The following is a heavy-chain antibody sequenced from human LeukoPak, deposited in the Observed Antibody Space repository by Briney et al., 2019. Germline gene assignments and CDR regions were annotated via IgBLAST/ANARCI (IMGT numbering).Heavy chain of an antibody. CDR1: GFTFSDYN. V-gene: IGHV3-11*01. CDR3: ARVLRYCSGGNCYSGGLGYMDV. CDR2: ISRSGSTK. D-gene: IGHD2-15*01. J-gene: IGHJ6*03. Sequence: GGSLRLSCAASGFTFSDYNMRRIRQAPGKGLEWVSSISRSGSTKYYADSVKGRFTISRDNAKNSLFLQMNSLRAEDTAVYYCARVLRYCSGGNCYSGGLGYMDVWGKGTTATISS.